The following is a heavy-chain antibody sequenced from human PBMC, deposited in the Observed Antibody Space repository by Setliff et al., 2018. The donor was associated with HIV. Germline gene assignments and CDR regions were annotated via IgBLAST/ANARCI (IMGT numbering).Heavy chain of an antibody. Sequence: SETLSLTCSVSGVSITNPNFYWGWMRQPPGKGLEWIGNIYDSGTTYYTPSLKSRVTISLDTSKNRFSLKLTSVSAADTAVYFCARSSNYGPDYWGQGMLVTVS. D-gene: IGHD3-10*01. CDR3: ARSSNYGPDY. J-gene: IGHJ4*02. CDR2: IYDSGTT. V-gene: IGHV4-39*07. CDR1: GVSITNPNFY.